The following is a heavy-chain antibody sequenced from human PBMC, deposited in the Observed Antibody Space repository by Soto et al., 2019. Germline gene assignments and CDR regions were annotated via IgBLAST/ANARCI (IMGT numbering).Heavy chain of an antibody. CDR2: ISSNGGST. Sequence: EVQLVESGGGLVQPGGSLRLSCAASGFTFSSYAMNWVRQAPGKGLEYVSAISSNGGSTYYANSVKGRFTISRDNSKNTLYLQMGSLRAEDMAVYYCAREGGGYYFDYWGQGTLVTVSS. J-gene: IGHJ4*02. CDR1: GFTFSSYA. V-gene: IGHV3-64*01. CDR3: AREGGGYYFDY. D-gene: IGHD3-16*01.